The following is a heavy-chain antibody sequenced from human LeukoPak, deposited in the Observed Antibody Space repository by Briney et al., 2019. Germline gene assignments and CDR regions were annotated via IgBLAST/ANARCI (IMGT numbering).Heavy chain of an antibody. J-gene: IGHJ6*02. CDR3: ARGPPYYDFWSGYSYYGMDV. Sequence: ASVKVSCKASGYTFTSYGISWVRQAPGQELEWMGWISAYNGNTNYAQKLQGRVTMTTDTSTSTAYMELRSLRSDDTAVYYCARGPPYYDFWSGYSYYGMDVWGQGTTVTVSS. CDR2: ISAYNGNT. V-gene: IGHV1-18*01. CDR1: GYTFTSYG. D-gene: IGHD3-3*01.